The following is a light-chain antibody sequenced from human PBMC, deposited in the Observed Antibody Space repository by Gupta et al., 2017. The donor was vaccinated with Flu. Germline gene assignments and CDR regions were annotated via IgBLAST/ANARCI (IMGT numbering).Light chain of an antibody. J-gene: IGLJ3*02. CDR3: QVWDTSSYPRWV. CDR2: DDR. V-gene: IGLV3-21*03. CDR1: DIGSKS. Sequence: SYVLTQPPSVSVAPGKTARITCGGSDIGSKSVHWYQQKAGQAPALVVYDDRDRPSGIPERFSGSNPGNTATLTTSGVEAGDEADYYCQVWDTSSYPRWVFGGGTKLTVL.